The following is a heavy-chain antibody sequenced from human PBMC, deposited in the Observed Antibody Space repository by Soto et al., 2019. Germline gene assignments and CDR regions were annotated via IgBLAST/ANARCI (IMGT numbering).Heavy chain of an antibody. D-gene: IGHD3-22*01. CDR1: GFTFSNYA. Sequence: GGSLRLSCSASGFTFSNYAMSWVRQSPGKGLEWVSGVSSTGTSPSYAGSVQGRFTISRDNSKNMFYLQMKSLRAEDAAIYYCAKARPSGGYYYVEAFDVWGQGTMVTVSS. J-gene: IGHJ3*01. CDR2: VSSTGTSP. V-gene: IGHV3-23*01. CDR3: AKARPSGGYYYVEAFDV.